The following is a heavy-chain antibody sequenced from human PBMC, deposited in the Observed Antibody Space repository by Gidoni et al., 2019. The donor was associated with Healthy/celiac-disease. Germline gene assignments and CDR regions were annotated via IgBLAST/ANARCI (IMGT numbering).Heavy chain of an antibody. CDR3: ARSFPYGLGSEDYYYYYGMDV. J-gene: IGHJ6*02. CDR2: IIPIFGTA. D-gene: IGHD3-10*01. Sequence: QVQLVQCGSGGKKPGSSVEVSCKDSGGTFSTSAISLGRQAPGQGREWMRGIIPIFGTANYAQKCQGRVTITADESTSTAYRELSSLISEDTGGYCCARSFPYGLGSEDYYYYYGMDVWGQGTTVTVSS. CDR1: GGTFSTSA. V-gene: IGHV1-69*01.